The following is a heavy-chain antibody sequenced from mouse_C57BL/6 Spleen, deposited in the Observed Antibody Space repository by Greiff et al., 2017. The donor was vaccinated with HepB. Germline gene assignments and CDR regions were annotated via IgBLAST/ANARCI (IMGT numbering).Heavy chain of an antibody. CDR2: ISSGSSTI. D-gene: IGHD2-1*01. Sequence: VQLKESGGGLVKPGGSLKLSCAASGFTFSDYGMHWVRQAPEKGLEWVAYISSGSSTIYYADTVKGRFTISRDNAKNTLFLQMTSLRSEDTAMYYCATYGNYEYAMDYWGQGTSVTVSS. CDR1: GFTFSDYG. CDR3: ATYGNYEYAMDY. V-gene: IGHV5-17*01. J-gene: IGHJ4*01.